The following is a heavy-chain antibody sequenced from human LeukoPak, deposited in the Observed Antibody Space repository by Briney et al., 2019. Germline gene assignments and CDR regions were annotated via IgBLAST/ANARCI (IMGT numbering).Heavy chain of an antibody. CDR3: ARESAAAGPVFDY. CDR2: INHSGST. Sequence: MSSETLSLTCAVYGGSFSGYYWSWIRQPPGKGLEWIGEINHSGSTNYNPSLKGRVTISVDTSKNQFSLKLSSVTAADTAVYYCARESAAAGPVFDYWGQGTLVTVSS. J-gene: IGHJ4*02. V-gene: IGHV4-34*01. CDR1: GGSFSGYY. D-gene: IGHD6-13*01.